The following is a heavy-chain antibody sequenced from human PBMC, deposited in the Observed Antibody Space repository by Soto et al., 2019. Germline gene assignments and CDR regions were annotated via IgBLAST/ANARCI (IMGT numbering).Heavy chain of an antibody. Sequence: QVQLVESGGGLVKPGGSLRLSCAASGFTFSDYYMSWIRQAPGKGLEWVSCISSSNSAIYYADSVKGRFTISRDNAKNSLYLKMNSLRAEDTAVYYCARADIAAAGSWYFDLWGRGTLVTVSS. D-gene: IGHD6-13*01. J-gene: IGHJ2*01. CDR3: ARADIAAAGSWYFDL. CDR2: ISSSNSAI. V-gene: IGHV3-11*01. CDR1: GFTFSDYY.